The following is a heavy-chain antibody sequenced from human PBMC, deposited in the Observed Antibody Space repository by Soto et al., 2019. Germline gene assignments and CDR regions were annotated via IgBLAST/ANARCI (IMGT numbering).Heavy chain of an antibody. D-gene: IGHD2-15*01. V-gene: IGHV4-31*03. J-gene: IGHJ4*02. CDR3: ARDAPGVAPY. Sequence: QVQLQESGPGLVRPSQTLSLTCTVSGGSINSGDYYWNWIRQHPEKGLEWIGYINYRGSTFYNPSLKSRIIISVDTSKNQFSLKLSSVTAADTAVYYCARDAPGVAPYWGQGTLVTVSS. CDR2: INYRGST. CDR1: GGSINSGDYY.